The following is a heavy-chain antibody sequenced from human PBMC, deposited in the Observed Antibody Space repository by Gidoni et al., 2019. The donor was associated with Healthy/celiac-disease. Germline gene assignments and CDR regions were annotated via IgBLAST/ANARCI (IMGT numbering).Heavy chain of an antibody. Sequence: KKPGSSVKVSCKASGGTFSSYAISWVRQAPGQGLEWMGGIIPIFGTANYAQTFQGRVTITADESTSTAYMELSSLRSEDTAVYYCASAYCSGGSCYSGYYAEYFQHWGQGTLVTVSS. CDR3: ASAYCSGGSCYSGYYAEYFQH. CDR1: GGTFSSYA. D-gene: IGHD2-15*01. J-gene: IGHJ1*01. V-gene: IGHV1-69*01. CDR2: IIPIFGTA.